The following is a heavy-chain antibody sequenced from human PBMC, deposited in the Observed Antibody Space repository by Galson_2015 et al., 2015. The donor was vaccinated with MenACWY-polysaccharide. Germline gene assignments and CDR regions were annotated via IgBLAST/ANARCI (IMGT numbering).Heavy chain of an antibody. J-gene: IGHJ4*02. CDR1: GYTFKRYA. D-gene: IGHD1-26*01. CDR2: INPSGHHI. Sequence: SVKVSCKASGYTFKRYAMNWVRQAPGQGPEWLGMINPSGHHITYAQRFQGRVTMTKDTSTSTVYMGLSSLGSDDTGLYYCARAVASGSRAYYFDHWGQGTLVTVYS. V-gene: IGHV1-46*02. CDR3: ARAVASGSRAYYFDH.